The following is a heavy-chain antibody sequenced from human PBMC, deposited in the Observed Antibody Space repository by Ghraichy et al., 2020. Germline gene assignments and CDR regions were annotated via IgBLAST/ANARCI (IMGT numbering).Heavy chain of an antibody. Sequence: GGSLRLSCAASGFIFSTYNMNWVRQAPGKGLEWVSSITSTSNSIYYADSVKGRFTMSRDNAKNSLCLQMSSLRAEDTAIYYCVRPYSGSYSFDSWGQGTLVTVSS. D-gene: IGHD1-26*01. J-gene: IGHJ4*02. CDR1: GFIFSTYN. CDR3: VRPYSGSYSFDS. V-gene: IGHV3-21*01. CDR2: ITSTSNSI.